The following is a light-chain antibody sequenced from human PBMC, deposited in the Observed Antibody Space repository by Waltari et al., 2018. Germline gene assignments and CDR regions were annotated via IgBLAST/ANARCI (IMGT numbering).Light chain of an antibody. CDR3: QQYGSTPWT. V-gene: IGKV3-20*01. Sequence: ENVLTQSPSTLSLSPGERVTLSCRASHSVSSRYLAWYQQKPGQAPRVLSYGAMNRATGIPDRFSGSGLATDFTFTISRLEPEDSAVYYCQQYGSTPWTFGQGTKVEIK. CDR1: HSVSSRY. CDR2: GAM. J-gene: IGKJ1*01.